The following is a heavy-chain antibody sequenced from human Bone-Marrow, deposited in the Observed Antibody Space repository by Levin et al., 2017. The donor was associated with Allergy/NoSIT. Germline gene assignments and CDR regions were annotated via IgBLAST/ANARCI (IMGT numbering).Heavy chain of an antibody. J-gene: IGHJ4*02. CDR2: TYSGGAT. D-gene: IGHD3-16*01. CDR1: GFVVTRNH. Sequence: GGSLRLSCAASGFVVTRNHMSWVRQAPGKGLEWLSVTYSGGATYYRDSVKGRFTIPRDNFKNTLYLQMNSLRAEDAAIYYCTRNNYRTPGELDFWGQGPLITV. CDR3: TRNNYRTPGELDF. V-gene: IGHV3-53*01.